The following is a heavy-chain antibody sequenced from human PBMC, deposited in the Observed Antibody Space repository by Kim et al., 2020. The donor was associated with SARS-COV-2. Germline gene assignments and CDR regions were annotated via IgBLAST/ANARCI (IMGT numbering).Heavy chain of an antibody. CDR2: IYYSGST. J-gene: IGHJ3*02. CDR1: GGSISSSSYY. D-gene: IGHD3-10*01. Sequence: SETLSLTCTVSGGSISSSSYYWGWIRQPPGKGLEWIGSIYYSGSTYYNPSLKSRVTISVDTSKNQFSLTLSSVTAADTAVYYCARTSTVGELFWTPLRSPHAFDIWGQGTMVTVSS. CDR3: ARTSTVGELFWTPLRSPHAFDI. V-gene: IGHV4-39*01.